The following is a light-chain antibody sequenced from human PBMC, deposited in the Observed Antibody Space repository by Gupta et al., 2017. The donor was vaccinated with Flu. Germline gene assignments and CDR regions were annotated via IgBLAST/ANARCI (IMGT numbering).Light chain of an antibody. CDR2: EVS. Sequence: SSDVGSYKYVSWYQQYPGKAPKLMIYEVSYRPSGVSNRFSGSKSGNTASLTISGLQAEDEADYYCSSYTSSSTVIFGGGTKLTVL. CDR3: SSYTSSSTVI. CDR1: SSDVGSYKY. J-gene: IGLJ2*01. V-gene: IGLV2-14*01.